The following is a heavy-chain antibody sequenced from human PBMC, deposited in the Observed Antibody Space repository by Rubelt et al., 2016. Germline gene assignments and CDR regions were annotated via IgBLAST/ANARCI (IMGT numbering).Heavy chain of an antibody. CDR1: GGTFSSYA. D-gene: IGHD5-12*01. Sequence: QVQLVQSGAEVKKPGSSVKVSCKASGGTFSSYAISWVRQAPGQGLEWMGWINPNSGGTKYARKCQGRGHMTRDRSVSTAYMELGRLTSDDWAVYQWARSNSGFDYGLDCWGQGTLVTVSS. CDR2: INPNSGGT. V-gene: IGHV1-2*02. J-gene: IGHJ4*02. CDR3: ARSNSGFDYGLDC.